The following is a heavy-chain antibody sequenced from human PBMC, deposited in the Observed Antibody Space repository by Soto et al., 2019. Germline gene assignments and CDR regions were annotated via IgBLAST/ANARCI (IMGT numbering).Heavy chain of an antibody. J-gene: IGHJ6*02. D-gene: IGHD2-2*01. CDR1: GGTFSSYA. Sequence: SVKVSCKASGGTFSSYAISWVRQAPGQGLEWMGGIIPIFGTANYAQKFQGRVTITADKSTSTAYMELSSLRSEDTAVYYCARGVVTPKYYYYYYGMDVWGQGATVTVSS. V-gene: IGHV1-69*06. CDR3: ARGVVTPKYYYYYYGMDV. CDR2: IIPIFGTA.